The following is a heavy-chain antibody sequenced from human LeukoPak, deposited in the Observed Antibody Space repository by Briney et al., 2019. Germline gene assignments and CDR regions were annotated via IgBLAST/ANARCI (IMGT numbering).Heavy chain of an antibody. J-gene: IGHJ6*03. CDR2: LNPNSGDT. CDR3: ARGMVLRYFDWLLPAIYYYYYMDV. V-gene: IGHV1-8*01. D-gene: IGHD3-9*01. CDR1: GYTFTNFD. Sequence: GASVKVSCKASGYTFTNFDINFVRQAIGQGLEWMGWLNPNSGDTGYAQKFQGRITITRNTSITTAYMELSSLRSEDTAVYYCARGMVLRYFDWLLPAIYYYYYMDVWGKGTTVTISS.